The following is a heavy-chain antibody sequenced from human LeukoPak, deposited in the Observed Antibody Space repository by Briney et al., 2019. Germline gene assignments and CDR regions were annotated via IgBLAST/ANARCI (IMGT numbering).Heavy chain of an antibody. V-gene: IGHV4-39*01. CDR3: ASPIYGSYVVDY. J-gene: IGHJ4*02. CDR2: IYYSGST. Sequence: PSETLSLTCTVSGGSISSSSYYWGWIRQPPGKGLEWIGSIYYSGSTYYNPSLKSRVTISIDTSKNQFSLNLNSMTAADTAVYYCASPIYGSYVVDYWGQGTLVTVSS. CDR1: GGSISSSSYY. D-gene: IGHD2-15*01.